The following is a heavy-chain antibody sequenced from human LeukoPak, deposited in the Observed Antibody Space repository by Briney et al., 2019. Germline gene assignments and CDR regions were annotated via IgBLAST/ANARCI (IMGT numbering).Heavy chain of an antibody. D-gene: IGHD5-24*01. V-gene: IGHV3-30*03. J-gene: IGHJ4*02. CDR2: ISYDGSNK. CDR3: ARDCPLGGYNFCFDY. Sequence: GGSLRLSCAASGFTFSSYGMHWVRQAPGTGLEWVAIISYDGSNKYYADSVKGRFTISRDNSKNTLFLQMNSLRADDTAVYYCARDCPLGGYNFCFDYWGQGILVTVSS. CDR1: GFTFSSYG.